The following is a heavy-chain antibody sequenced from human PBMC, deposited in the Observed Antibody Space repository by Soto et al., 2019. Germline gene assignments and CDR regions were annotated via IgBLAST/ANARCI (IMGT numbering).Heavy chain of an antibody. CDR1: GYTFTGYY. CDR3: ARDRGSGPHDTVSGYGMDV. Sequence: ASVKVSCKASGYTFTGYYVHWVRQAPGQGLEWMGWINPNSGGTNYAQKFQGWVTMTRDTSISTAYMELSRLRSDDTAVYYCARDRGSGPHDTVSGYGMDVWGQGTTVTVSS. CDR2: INPNSGGT. V-gene: IGHV1-2*04. J-gene: IGHJ6*02. D-gene: IGHD5-18*01.